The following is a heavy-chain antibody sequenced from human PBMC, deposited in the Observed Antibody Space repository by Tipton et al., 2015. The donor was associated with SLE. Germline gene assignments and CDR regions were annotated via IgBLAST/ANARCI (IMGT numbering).Heavy chain of an antibody. CDR2: ISEDGGII. CDR1: GFNFGNYW. J-gene: IGHJ4*02. Sequence: GSLRLSCAASGFNFGNYWMHWVRQAPGKGLVWVSRISEDGGIISYKDSVRGRFTISRDNARNTLYLQMNSLRAEDTAVYYCAKPGQLYSSPGDYFDYWGQGTLVTVSS. V-gene: IGHV3-74*01. CDR3: AKPGQLYSSPGDYFDY. D-gene: IGHD6-13*01.